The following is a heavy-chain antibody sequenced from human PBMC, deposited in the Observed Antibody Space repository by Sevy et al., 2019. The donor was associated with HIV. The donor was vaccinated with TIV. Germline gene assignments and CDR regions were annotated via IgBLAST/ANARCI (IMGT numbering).Heavy chain of an antibody. CDR3: ARNKSRREGEYWFDP. V-gene: IGHV4-31*03. CDR1: GGSISSGAYY. D-gene: IGHD1-26*01. CDR2: IYYTGST. Sequence: SETLSLTCTVSGGSISSGAYYWSWIRQHPGTGLECIGYIYYTGSTYHNPSLRSRVTMSGDTSKNQFSLRLSSVTAADTAVYYCARNKSRREGEYWFDPWGQGTLVTVSS. J-gene: IGHJ5*02.